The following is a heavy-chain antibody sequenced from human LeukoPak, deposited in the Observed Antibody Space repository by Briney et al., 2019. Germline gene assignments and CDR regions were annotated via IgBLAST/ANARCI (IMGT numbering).Heavy chain of an antibody. Sequence: AGESLRLSCAASGFTFSSYAMSWVRQAPGKGLEWVSAISGSGGSTYYADSVKGRFTISRDNSKNTLYLQMNSLRAEDTAVYYCARDDSSGYPFDYWGQGTLVTVSS. CDR2: ISGSGGST. CDR3: ARDDSSGYPFDY. D-gene: IGHD3-22*01. J-gene: IGHJ4*02. CDR1: GFTFSSYA. V-gene: IGHV3-23*01.